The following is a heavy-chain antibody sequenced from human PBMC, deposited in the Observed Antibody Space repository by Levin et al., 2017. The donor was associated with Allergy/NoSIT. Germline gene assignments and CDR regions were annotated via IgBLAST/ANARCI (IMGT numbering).Heavy chain of an antibody. CDR3: AHLMSTMTTGYFDF. CDR1: GFSLSTPGVG. V-gene: IGHV2-5*01. CDR2: IYWHGDE. D-gene: IGHD3-22*01. Sequence: NVSGPTLVKPTETLTLTCSFSGFSLSTPGVGLAWIRQPPRKALEWLALIYWHGDERYSPSLQSRLTIIKDTSKDQVVLTMTDVDPVDTATYYCAHLMSTMTTGYFDFWGQGILVTVSS. J-gene: IGHJ4*02.